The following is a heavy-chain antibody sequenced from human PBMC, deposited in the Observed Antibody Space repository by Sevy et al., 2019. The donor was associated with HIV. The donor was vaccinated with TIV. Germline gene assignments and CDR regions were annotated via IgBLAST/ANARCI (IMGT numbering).Heavy chain of an antibody. V-gene: IGHV3-48*03. CDR1: GFTFSSYE. J-gene: IGHJ4*02. CDR2: ISSSGSTI. D-gene: IGHD3-3*01. Sequence: GGSLRLSCAASGFTFSSYEMNWVRQAPGKGLEWVSYISSSGSTIYYADPVKGRFTISRDNAKNSLYLQMNSLRAEDTAVYYCVVGRLGFLVYWGQGTLVTVSS. CDR3: VVGRLGFLVY.